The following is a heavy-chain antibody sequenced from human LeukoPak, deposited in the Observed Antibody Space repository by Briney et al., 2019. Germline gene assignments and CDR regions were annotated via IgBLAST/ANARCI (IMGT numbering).Heavy chain of an antibody. CDR1: GFSFSDST. CDR3: ARGGAGGGYFPT. Sequence: GGFLRLSCVASGFSFSDSTMSWVRQAEGKGLEWVAKMKEDGSDENYVDSVKGRFTISRDNARNSLHLQMKSLRAEDTAVYFCARGGAGGGYFPTWGQGILVIVSS. J-gene: IGHJ1*01. V-gene: IGHV3-7*03. CDR2: MKEDGSDE. D-gene: IGHD3-16*01.